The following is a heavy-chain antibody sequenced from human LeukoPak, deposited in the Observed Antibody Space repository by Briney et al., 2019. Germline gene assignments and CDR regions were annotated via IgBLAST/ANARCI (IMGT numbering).Heavy chain of an antibody. D-gene: IGHD6-19*01. CDR2: INPNSGGT. CDR3: ARDPNLRRLGYWFDP. V-gene: IGHV1-2*02. Sequence: GASVKVSCKASGYTFTGYYMHWVRQAPGQGLEWMGWINPNSGGTNYAQKFQGRVTMTRDTSISTAYMELSRLRSDDTAVYYCARDPNLRRLGYWFDPWGQGTLVTVSS. J-gene: IGHJ5*02. CDR1: GYTFTGYY.